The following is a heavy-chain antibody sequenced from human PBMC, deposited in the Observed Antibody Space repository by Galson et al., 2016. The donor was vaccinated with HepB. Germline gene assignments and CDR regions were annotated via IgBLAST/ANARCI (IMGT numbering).Heavy chain of an antibody. CDR1: RFNFRLYA. Sequence: SLRLSCAASRFNFRLYAMTWVRQAPGKGLEWVSTISLSGVSTYYAASVKGRFTISRDNSRDTLFLQMHSLRAENTALYYCSTAVRDGHPSFGWGQGTLVTVSS. CDR3: STAVRDGHPSFG. D-gene: IGHD5-24*01. J-gene: IGHJ4*02. V-gene: IGHV3-23*01. CDR2: ISLSGVST.